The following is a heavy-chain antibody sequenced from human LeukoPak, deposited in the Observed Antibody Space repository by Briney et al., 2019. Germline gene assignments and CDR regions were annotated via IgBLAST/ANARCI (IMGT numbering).Heavy chain of an antibody. CDR1: GGSIISSNYY. J-gene: IGHJ4*02. D-gene: IGHD3-3*01. CDR2: IYQSGSGCS. CDR3: ASTLRFLPYRRFDY. Sequence: SETLSLTCSVSGGSIISSNYYWGWIRQPPGKGLEWIGSIYQSGSGCSYYNPSLKSRVTIFGDTSKNQFFLRLSSVTAADTAVYYCASTLRFLPYRRFDYWGQGTLVTVPS. V-gene: IGHV4-39*01.